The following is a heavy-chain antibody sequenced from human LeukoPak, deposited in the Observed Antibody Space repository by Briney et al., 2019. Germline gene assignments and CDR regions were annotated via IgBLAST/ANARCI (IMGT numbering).Heavy chain of an antibody. D-gene: IGHD6-13*01. CDR1: GFTFNNYG. Sequence: GRSMRLSCAASGFTFNNYGMHYVRQAPGKGLEWVAVISDDGRNKNYADSVKGRFTISRDNSNNPLYQQMNSLRAEDTGVYYCAKDRETTASGTFDYWGQGTLVTVSS. CDR2: ISDDGRNK. J-gene: IGHJ4*02. V-gene: IGHV3-30*18. CDR3: AKDRETTASGTFDY.